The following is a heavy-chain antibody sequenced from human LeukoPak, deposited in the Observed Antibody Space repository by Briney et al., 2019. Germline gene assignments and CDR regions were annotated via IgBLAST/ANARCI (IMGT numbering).Heavy chain of an antibody. CDR1: GGTFNSYT. Sequence: GASVKVSCKASGGTFNSYTISWVRQAPGQGLEWMGGIIPIFGTTNYARKFRGRVTLTADKSTRTAYMELSSLRSDDTAVYYCARDRGGSCYCLDYWGQGTLVTVSS. J-gene: IGHJ4*02. D-gene: IGHD2-15*01. CDR2: IIPIFGTT. CDR3: ARDRGGSCYCLDY. V-gene: IGHV1-69*06.